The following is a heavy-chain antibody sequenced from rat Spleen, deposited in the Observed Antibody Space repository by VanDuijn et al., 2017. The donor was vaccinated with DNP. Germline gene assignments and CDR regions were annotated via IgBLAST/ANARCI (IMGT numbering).Heavy chain of an antibody. D-gene: IGHD1-12*02. V-gene: IGHV2-27*01. J-gene: IGHJ3*01. CDR1: GFSLTNYH. CDR2: IQSDGNT. Sequence: QVQLKESGPGLVQPSQTLSLTCTVSGFSLTNYHVDWVRQPPGKGLEWMGRIQSDGNTDYNSVLKSRLSISRDTSKSQVFLKMNSVQTEDTAMYFCARSQGYYYDGSYYPFAYWGKGTLVTVSS. CDR3: ARSQGYYYDGSYYPFAY.